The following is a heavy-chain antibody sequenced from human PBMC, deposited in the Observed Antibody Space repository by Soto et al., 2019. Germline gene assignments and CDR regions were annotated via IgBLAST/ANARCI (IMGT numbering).Heavy chain of an antibody. J-gene: IGHJ4*02. Sequence: QVQLVESGGGVVQPGRSLRLSCAASGFTFSSYGMHWVRQAPGKGLEWVAVISYDGSNKYYADSVKGRFTISRDNSKNTLYLQMNSLRAEDTAVYYCAKGGKGFTPPNYRGQGTLVTVSS. V-gene: IGHV3-30*18. CDR2: ISYDGSNK. CDR1: GFTFSSYG. CDR3: AKGGKGFTPPNY. D-gene: IGHD6-13*01.